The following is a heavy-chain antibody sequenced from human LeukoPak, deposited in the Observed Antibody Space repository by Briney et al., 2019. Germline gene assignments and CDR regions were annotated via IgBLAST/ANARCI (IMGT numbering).Heavy chain of an antibody. CDR3: AKSGLNRFDY. CDR1: GFTFSSYS. V-gene: IGHV3-21*04. D-gene: IGHD2-15*01. CDR2: ISSSSSYI. Sequence: RPGGSLRLSCAASGFTFSSYSMNWVRQAPGKGLGWVSSISSSSSYIYYADSVKGRFTISRDNAKNSLYLQMNSLRAEDTAVYYCAKSGLNRFDYWGQGTLVTVSS. J-gene: IGHJ4*02.